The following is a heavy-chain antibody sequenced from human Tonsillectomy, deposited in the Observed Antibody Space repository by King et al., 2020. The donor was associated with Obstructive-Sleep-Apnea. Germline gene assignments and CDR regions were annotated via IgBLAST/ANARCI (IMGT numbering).Heavy chain of an antibody. D-gene: IGHD3-9*01. Sequence: VQLVESGGGVVQPGRSLRPSCAASGFTLRSYAMHWGRQAPGKGLEWVAVISYDGSKKYYVDSVKGRFTISRDNSKNTLALQMNSLRAEVTAMYYCARDALRDFDGDHWGSNWFDPWGQGTLVTVSS. CDR3: ARDALRDFDGDHWGSNWFDP. J-gene: IGHJ5*02. V-gene: IGHV3-30-3*01. CDR2: ISYDGSKK. CDR1: GFTLRSYA.